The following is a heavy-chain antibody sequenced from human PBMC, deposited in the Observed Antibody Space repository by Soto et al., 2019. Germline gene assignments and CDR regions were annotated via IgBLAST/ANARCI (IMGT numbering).Heavy chain of an antibody. D-gene: IGHD3-16*01. V-gene: IGHV3-33*01. CDR1: GFTFSSYG. J-gene: IGHJ5*02. CDR3: ARDGAPGGITGSTGNWFDP. CDR2: IWYDGSNK. Sequence: QVQLVESGGGVVQPGRSLRLSCAASGFTFSSYGMHWVRQAPGKGLEWVAVIWYDGSNKYYADSVKGRFTISRDNSKNSLYLQMNSLRAEDTAVYYCARDGAPGGITGSTGNWFDPWGQGTLVTVSS.